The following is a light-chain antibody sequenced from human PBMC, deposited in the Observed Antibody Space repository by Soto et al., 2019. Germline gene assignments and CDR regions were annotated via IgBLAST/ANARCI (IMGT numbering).Light chain of an antibody. J-gene: IGLJ3*02. V-gene: IGLV3-21*02. CDR2: DDR. CDR3: QVWDRNSDHGV. Sequence: SYELTQPPSVSVAPGQAATITCGGDNVGTKSVHWYQQRPGQAPVLVIYDDRDRPSGIPERFSGSNSGNTATLAIARVEAEDEADYYCQVWDRNSDHGVFGGGTKLTVL. CDR1: NVGTKS.